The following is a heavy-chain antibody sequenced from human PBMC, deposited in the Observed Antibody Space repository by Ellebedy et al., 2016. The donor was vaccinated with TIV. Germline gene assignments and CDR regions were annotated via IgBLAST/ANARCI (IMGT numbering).Heavy chain of an antibody. Sequence: MPSETLSLTCTVSGYSISSGYYWGWIRQPPGKGLDWIGSIYHSGSTYYNPSLKSRVTISVDTSKNQFFLKLSSVTAADTAVYYCARDPALPRGRFDTWGQGTLVTVSS. CDR1: GYSISSGYY. CDR3: ARDPALPRGRFDT. J-gene: IGHJ5*02. V-gene: IGHV4-38-2*02. CDR2: IYHSGST.